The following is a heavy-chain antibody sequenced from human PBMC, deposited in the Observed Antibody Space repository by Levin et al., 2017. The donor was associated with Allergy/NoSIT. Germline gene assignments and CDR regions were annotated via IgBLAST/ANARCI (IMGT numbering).Heavy chain of an antibody. J-gene: IGHJ5*02. CDR1: GYTFTSYG. CDR2: ISAYNGNT. D-gene: IGHD3-3*01. Sequence: ASVKVSCKASGYTFTSYGISWVRQAPGQGLEWMGWISAYNGNTNYAQKLQGRVTMTTDTSTSTAYMELRSLRSDDTAVYYCAREGRITIFGVVTNNWFDPWGQGTLVTVSS. V-gene: IGHV1-18*01. CDR3: AREGRITIFGVVTNNWFDP.